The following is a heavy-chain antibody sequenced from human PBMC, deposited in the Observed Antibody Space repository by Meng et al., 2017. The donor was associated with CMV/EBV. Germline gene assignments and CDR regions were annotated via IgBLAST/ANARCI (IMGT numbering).Heavy chain of an antibody. J-gene: IGHJ6*02. Sequence: GGSLRLSCAASGFTFSSYAMTWVRQAPGKRLEWVSVIYSDGINTYYADSVKGRFTNYRDDSKNMLYLQMNSLRVEDTAVYYCAKDRHYGDSQYFYGLGVWGQGTTVTVSS. CDR3: AKDRHYGDSQYFYGLGV. CDR1: GFTFSSYA. CDR2: IYSDGINT. V-gene: IGHV3-23*03. D-gene: IGHD4-17*01.